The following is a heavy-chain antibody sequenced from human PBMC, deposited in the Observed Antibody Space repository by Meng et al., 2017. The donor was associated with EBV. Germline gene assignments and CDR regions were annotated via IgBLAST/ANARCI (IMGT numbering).Heavy chain of an antibody. CDR1: VYTLTSYY. J-gene: IGHJ4*02. D-gene: IGHD2-21*01. CDR3: ARDFCGGDCYLFDY. CDR2: INPSGGST. V-gene: IGHV1-46*01. Sequence: LVHLRARVKNPGATVYVPCKASVYTLTSYYMHWVRQAPGQRREWMGIINPSGGSTSYAQKFQGRVTMTRDTSTSTVYMALSSLRSEDTAVYYCARDFCGGDCYLFDYWGQGTLVTVSS.